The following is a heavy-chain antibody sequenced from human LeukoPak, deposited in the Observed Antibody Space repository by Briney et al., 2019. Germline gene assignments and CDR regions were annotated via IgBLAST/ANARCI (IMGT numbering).Heavy chain of an antibody. V-gene: IGHV3-48*01. CDR1: GFTFSSYS. Sequence: PGGSLRLSCAASGFTFSSYSMNWVRQAPGKGLEWVSYISSSSSTTYYADSVKGRFTISRDNAKNSLYLQMNSLRAEDTAVYYCARVGYYYDSSGSDFDIWGQGTMVTVSS. D-gene: IGHD3-22*01. J-gene: IGHJ3*02. CDR2: ISSSSSTT. CDR3: ARVGYYYDSSGSDFDI.